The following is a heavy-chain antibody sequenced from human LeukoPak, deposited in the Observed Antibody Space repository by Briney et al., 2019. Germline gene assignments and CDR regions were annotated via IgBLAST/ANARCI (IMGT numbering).Heavy chain of an antibody. D-gene: IGHD1-1*01. Sequence: GSLRLSCAASGLTFSSYAMSWVRQAPGKGLEWVSAISGSGGSTYYADSVKGRFTISRDNSKNALYLQMNSLRAEDTAVYYCAKERAGNGAFDIWGQGTMVTVSS. V-gene: IGHV3-23*01. CDR1: GLTFSSYA. CDR3: AKERAGNGAFDI. CDR2: ISGSGGST. J-gene: IGHJ3*02.